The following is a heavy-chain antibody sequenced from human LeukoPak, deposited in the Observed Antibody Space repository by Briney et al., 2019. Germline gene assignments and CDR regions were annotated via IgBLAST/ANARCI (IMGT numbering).Heavy chain of an antibody. D-gene: IGHD1-26*01. CDR2: INHSGST. CDR1: GGSFSGYY. CDR3: ARGTVGANLGLHYYYYMDV. J-gene: IGHJ6*03. V-gene: IGHV4-34*01. Sequence: PSETLSLTCAVYGGSFSGYYWSWIRQPPGKGLEWIGEINHSGSTNYNPSLKSRVTISVDTSKNQFSLKLSSVTAADPAVHYCARGTVGANLGLHYYYYMDVWGKGTTVTVSS.